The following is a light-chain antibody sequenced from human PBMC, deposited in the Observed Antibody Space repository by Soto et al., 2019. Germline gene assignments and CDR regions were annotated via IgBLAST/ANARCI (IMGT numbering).Light chain of an antibody. CDR1: QGVSSY. J-gene: IGKJ5*01. CDR3: QQRTNWPRIT. CDR2: DAS. V-gene: IGKV3-11*01. Sequence: EIVLTQSPAALSLSPGERATLSCRASQGVSSYLAWYQQRPGQAPRLLLYDASNRAPGVPTRFSGSGSGTDFTLTISSLEPEDFAVYYCQQRTNWPRITFGQGTRLEIK.